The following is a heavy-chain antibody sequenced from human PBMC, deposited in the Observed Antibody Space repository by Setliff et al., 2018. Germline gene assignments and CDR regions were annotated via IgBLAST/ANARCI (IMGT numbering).Heavy chain of an antibody. CDR3: TVYNTGSSKDHY. CDR2: IYHSGST. J-gene: IGHJ4*02. Sequence: SETLSLTCTVSGGSISSNWWSWVRQPPGKGLEWIGEIYHSGSTNYNPSLKSRVTISVDTSKNQFSLKLSSVTAADTALYYCTVYNTGSSKDHYWGQGTPVTVSS. V-gene: IGHV4-4*02. CDR1: GGSISSNW. D-gene: IGHD2-8*02.